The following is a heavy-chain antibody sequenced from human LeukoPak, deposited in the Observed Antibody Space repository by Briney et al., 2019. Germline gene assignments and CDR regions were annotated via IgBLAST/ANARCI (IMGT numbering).Heavy chain of an antibody. CDR2: ISSSGSTI. CDR1: GFTFSSYE. D-gene: IGHD1-26*01. V-gene: IGHV3-48*03. Sequence: GGSLRLSCAASGFTFSSYEMNWVRQAPGKGLEWVSYISSSGSTIYYADSVKGRFTISRDNAKNSLYLQMNSLRVEDTAVYYCARERKPVGFYYWGQGTLVTVSS. J-gene: IGHJ4*02. CDR3: ARERKPVGFYY.